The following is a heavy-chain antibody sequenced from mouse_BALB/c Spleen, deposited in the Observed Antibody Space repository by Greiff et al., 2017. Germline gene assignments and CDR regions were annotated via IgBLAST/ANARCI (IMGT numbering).Heavy chain of an antibody. CDR2: IYPGDGDT. J-gene: IGHJ3*01. Sequence: QVQLKESGAELARPGASVKLSCKASGYTFTSYWMQWVKQRPGQGLEWIGAIYPGDGDTRYTQKFKGKATLTADKSSSTAYMQLSSLASEDSAVYYCASLGGGDYWGQGTLVTVSA. CDR1: GYTFTSYW. D-gene: IGHD2-13*01. CDR3: ASLGGGDY. V-gene: IGHV1-87*01.